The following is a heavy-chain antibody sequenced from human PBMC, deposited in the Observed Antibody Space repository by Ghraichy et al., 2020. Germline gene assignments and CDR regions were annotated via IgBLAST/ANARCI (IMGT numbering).Heavy chain of an antibody. V-gene: IGHV2-70*04. Sequence: SGPTLVKPTQSLTLTCTLSGFSLSISGMRVSWIRQPPGKTLEWLARIDWDDDKFYSTSLKTRLTISKDTSKSQVVLTMTNMDPVDTATYYCARLTPRSAADCDFDFWGRGTLVTVSS. CDR1: GFSLSISGMR. CDR2: IDWDDDK. CDR3: ARLTPRSAADCDFDF. D-gene: IGHD2-15*01. J-gene: IGHJ2*01.